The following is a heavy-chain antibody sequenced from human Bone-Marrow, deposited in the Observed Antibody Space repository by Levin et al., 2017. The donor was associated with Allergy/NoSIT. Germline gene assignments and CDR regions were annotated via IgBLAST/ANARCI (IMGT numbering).Heavy chain of an antibody. Sequence: SGGSLRLSCAASGFTFSSYAMSWVRQAPGKGLEWVSAISGSGGSTYYADSVKGRFTISRDNSKNTLYLQMNSLRAEDTAVYHCAKDGYSGYDSIYYYYGMDVWGQGTTVTVSS. D-gene: IGHD5-12*01. V-gene: IGHV3-23*01. CDR1: GFTFSSYA. J-gene: IGHJ6*02. CDR2: ISGSGGST. CDR3: AKDGYSGYDSIYYYYGMDV.